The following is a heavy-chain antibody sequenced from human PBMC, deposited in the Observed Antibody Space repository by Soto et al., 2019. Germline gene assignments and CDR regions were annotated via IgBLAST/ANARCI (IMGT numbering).Heavy chain of an antibody. J-gene: IGHJ4*02. CDR3: AKGSTAMTYFDY. Sequence: QVQLVESGGGLVQPGRSLILSSAASGFIFSSYGMHWVRQAPGKGLEWVAVISYDGSNKYYADTVKGRFTISRDNSKNTLYLQMNSLRAEDTAVYYCAKGSTAMTYFDYWGQGTLVTVSS. CDR1: GFIFSSYG. CDR2: ISYDGSNK. V-gene: IGHV3-30*18. D-gene: IGHD5-18*01.